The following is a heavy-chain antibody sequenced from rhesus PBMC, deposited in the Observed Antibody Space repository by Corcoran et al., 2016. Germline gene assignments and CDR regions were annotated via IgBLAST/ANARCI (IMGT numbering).Heavy chain of an antibody. Sequence: QVQLQESGPGLVKPSETLSLTCAVYGGSISSGNGWSWICKPPGKGLGWIGTIYVSIGRTHYNPACRSRVTISRDPSKNQFSLKLSSGTAADTAVYYCARDQSGYSGYYFDYWGQGVLVTVSS. CDR1: GGSISSGNG. D-gene: IGHD5-30*01. J-gene: IGHJ4*01. CDR3: ARDQSGYSGYYFDY. V-gene: IGHV4S7*01. CDR2: IYVSIGRT.